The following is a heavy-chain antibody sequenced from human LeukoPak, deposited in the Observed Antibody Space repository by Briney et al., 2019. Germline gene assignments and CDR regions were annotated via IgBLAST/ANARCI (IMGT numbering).Heavy chain of an antibody. Sequence: GGSLRLSCAGSGFTFSRNAMNWVRQAPGKGLEWVGFIRSKAYGGTTEYAASVKGRFTVSRDDSKTIAYLQMNSLKTEDTAVYYCTRLAVGSGTFTFDYWGQGTLVTVSS. CDR2: IRSKAYGGTT. CDR1: GFTFSRNA. J-gene: IGHJ4*02. CDR3: TRLAVGSGTFTFDY. V-gene: IGHV3-49*04. D-gene: IGHD3-10*01.